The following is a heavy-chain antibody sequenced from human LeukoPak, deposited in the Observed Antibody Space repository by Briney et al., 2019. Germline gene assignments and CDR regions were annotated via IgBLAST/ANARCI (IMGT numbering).Heavy chain of an antibody. CDR2: IWYDGSNK. Sequence: SGGSLRLSWVGSGFTFSRYGLHWVRQAPGKGLEWVAVIWYDGSNKYYADSVKGRFSISRDNSKNTLYLQMNSLRAEDTAVYYCARDLWVVPAATRRVGMEYYYYYGMDVWGQGTTVTVPS. J-gene: IGHJ6*02. D-gene: IGHD2-2*01. CDR3: ARDLWVVPAATRRVGMEYYYYYGMDV. V-gene: IGHV3-33*08. CDR1: GFTFSRYG.